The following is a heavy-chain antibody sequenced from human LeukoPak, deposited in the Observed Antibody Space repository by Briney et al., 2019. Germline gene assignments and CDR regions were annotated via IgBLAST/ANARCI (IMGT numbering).Heavy chain of an antibody. CDR3: AGDRRGWATVTLLTETFDY. Sequence: GGSLRLSCAASGFTFSSYWMSWVRQAPGKGLEWVANIKQDGSEKYYVDSVKGRFTISRDNAKNSLYLQMNSLRAEDTAVYYCAGDRRGWATVTLLTETFDYRGQGTLVTVSS. CDR2: IKQDGSEK. V-gene: IGHV3-7*01. CDR1: GFTFSSYW. J-gene: IGHJ4*02. D-gene: IGHD4-11*01.